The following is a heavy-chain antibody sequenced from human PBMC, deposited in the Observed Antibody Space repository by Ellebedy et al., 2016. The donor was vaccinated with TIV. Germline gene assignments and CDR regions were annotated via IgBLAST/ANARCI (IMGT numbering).Heavy chain of an antibody. CDR3: ARRHRGPSYYLDY. V-gene: IGHV3-23*01. CDR1: GFTFSSYA. J-gene: IGHJ4*02. Sequence: PGGSLRLSCAASGFTFSSYAMSWIRQAPGKGLEWVSIISGTGGSTNYADSVKGLFTISRDNAMTSLYLQLSSLRAEDTAVYYCARRHRGPSYYLDYWGQGALVTVSS. CDR2: ISGTGGST. D-gene: IGHD1-14*01.